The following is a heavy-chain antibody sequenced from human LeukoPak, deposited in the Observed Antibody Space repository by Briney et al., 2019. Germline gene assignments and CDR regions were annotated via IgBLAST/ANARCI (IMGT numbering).Heavy chain of an antibody. CDR2: ISYDGSNK. CDR3: AKDFGTAMAVDY. D-gene: IGHD5-18*01. CDR1: GFTFSSYA. J-gene: IGHJ4*02. Sequence: PGRSLRLSCAASGFTFSSYAMHWVRQAPGKGLEWVAVISYDGSNKYYADSVKGRFTISRDNSKNTLYLQMNSLRAEDTAVYYCAKDFGTAMAVDYWGQGTLVTVSS. V-gene: IGHV3-30*04.